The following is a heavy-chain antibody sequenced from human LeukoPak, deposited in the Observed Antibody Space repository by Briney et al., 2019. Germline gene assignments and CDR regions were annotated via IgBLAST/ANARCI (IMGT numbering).Heavy chain of an antibody. D-gene: IGHD2-15*01. V-gene: IGHV1-69*13. Sequence: SVKVSCKASGGAFSSYAISWVRQAPGQGLEWMGGIIPIFGTANYAQKFQGRVTITADESTSTAYMELSSLRSEDTAVYYCASPRYCSGGSCQYFDYWGQGTLVTVSS. CDR3: ASPRYCSGGSCQYFDY. CDR1: GGAFSSYA. J-gene: IGHJ4*02. CDR2: IIPIFGTA.